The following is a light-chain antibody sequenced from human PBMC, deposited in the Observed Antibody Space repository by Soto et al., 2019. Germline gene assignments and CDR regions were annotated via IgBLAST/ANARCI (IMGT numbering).Light chain of an antibody. Sequence: EIMMTQSPGTLSVSPGEGATLSCTASQSFNLNLAWYQQTPGQPPRLLLYGTSTRATGIPVRFRGSGSGTELTLPISSRQSEDYVVYYCHQYNYWPRGTFGPGTKVEIK. V-gene: IGKV3-15*01. CDR1: QSFNLN. J-gene: IGKJ3*01. CDR3: HQYNYWPRGT. CDR2: GTS.